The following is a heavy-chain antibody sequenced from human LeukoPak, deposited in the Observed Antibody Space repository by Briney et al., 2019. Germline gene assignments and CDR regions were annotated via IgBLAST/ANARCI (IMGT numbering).Heavy chain of an antibody. J-gene: IGHJ4*02. D-gene: IGHD2-15*01. CDR2: ISYDGSNK. CDR1: GFTFSSYG. Sequence: PGGSLRPSCAASGFTFSSYGMHWVRQAPGKGLEWVAVISYDGSNKYYADSVKGRFTISRDNSKNTLYLQMNSLRAEDTAVYYCAKTRGVYCSGGSCQREFDYWGQGTLVTVSS. V-gene: IGHV3-30*18. CDR3: AKTRGVYCSGGSCQREFDY.